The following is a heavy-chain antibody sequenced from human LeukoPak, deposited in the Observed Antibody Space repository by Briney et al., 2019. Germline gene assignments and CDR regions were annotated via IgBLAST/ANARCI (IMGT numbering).Heavy chain of an antibody. V-gene: IGHV3-64D*06. J-gene: IGHJ4*02. CDR1: GFTFSSYA. CDR2: ISSNGGST. Sequence: GGSLRLSCSASGFTFSSYAMHWVRQAPGKGLEYVSAISSNGGSTYYADSVNGRFTISRDNSKNTLYLQMSSLRAEDTAVYYCVKVHVAPTRYYFDYWGQGTLVTVSS. CDR3: VKVHVAPTRYYFDY. D-gene: IGHD2-21*01.